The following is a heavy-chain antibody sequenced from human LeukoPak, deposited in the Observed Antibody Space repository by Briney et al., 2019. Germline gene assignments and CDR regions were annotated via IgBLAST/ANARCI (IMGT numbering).Heavy chain of an antibody. V-gene: IGHV3-23*01. CDR2: ISDSGSKT. CDR3: AKDWSASY. CDR1: GFTFRNYA. J-gene: IGHJ4*02. Sequence: GGSLRLSCEASGFTFRNYAMTWVRQAPEKGLEWVSAISDSGSKTHYANSVKGRFTISRHSSKNTLYLGMSSLRAEDTAVYYCAKDWSASYWGQGTLVTVSS.